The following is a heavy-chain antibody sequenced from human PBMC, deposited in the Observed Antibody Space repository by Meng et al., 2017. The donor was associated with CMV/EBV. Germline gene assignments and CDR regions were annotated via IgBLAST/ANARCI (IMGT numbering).Heavy chain of an antibody. CDR3: ARDRKAAAKGYYYGMDV. J-gene: IGHJ6*02. D-gene: IGHD2-2*01. CDR1: GFTFSSYA. V-gene: IGHV3-30-3*01. CDR2: ISYDGSNK. Sequence: GESLKISCAASGFTFSSYAMHWVRQAPGEGPEWVAVISYDGSNKYYADSVKGRFTISRDNSKNTLYLQMNSLRAEDTAVYYCARDRKAAAKGYYYGMDVWGQGTTVTVSS.